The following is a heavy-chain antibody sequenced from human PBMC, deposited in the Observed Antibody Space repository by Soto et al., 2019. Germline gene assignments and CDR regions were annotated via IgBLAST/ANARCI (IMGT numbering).Heavy chain of an antibody. Sequence: EVQLLESGRGLVQPGGSLRLSCTASGFTFSSYAMSWVRQAPGKGLEWVSAISGSGGSTYYADSVKGRFTISRDNSKNTPYLQMNSLRAEDTAVYYCAKARGAARGVAWYGMDVWGQGTTVTVSS. J-gene: IGHJ6*02. CDR2: ISGSGGST. CDR3: AKARGAARGVAWYGMDV. CDR1: GFTFSSYA. V-gene: IGHV3-23*01. D-gene: IGHD6-6*01.